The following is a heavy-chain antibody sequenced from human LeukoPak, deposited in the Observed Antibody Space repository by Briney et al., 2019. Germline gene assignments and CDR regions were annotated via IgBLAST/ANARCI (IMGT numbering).Heavy chain of an antibody. CDR1: GGSISYYY. CDR2: IYYSGIT. V-gene: IGHV4-59*01. Sequence: SETLSLTCSVSGGSISYYYWSWIRQPPGKGLEWIGYIYYSGITNYNPSLKSRVTISVDTSQNQFSLKLSSVTAADTAVYYCAREGFCSGGTCSNWFDPWGQGTLVTVSS. CDR3: AREGFCSGGTCSNWFDP. J-gene: IGHJ5*02. D-gene: IGHD2-15*01.